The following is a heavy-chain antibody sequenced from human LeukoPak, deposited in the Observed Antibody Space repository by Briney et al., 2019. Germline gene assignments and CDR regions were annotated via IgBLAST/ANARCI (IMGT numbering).Heavy chain of an antibody. CDR2: ISTNGGST. CDR3: AKDLRQWLVGKMDAFDY. V-gene: IGHV3-23*01. Sequence: PGGSLRLSCEASGFTFSSYAMSWVRQAPGKGLEWVSGISTNGGSTSYADSVKGRLTISRDNPRNMLYMEMNSLRAEDTAVYYCAKDLRQWLVGKMDAFDYWGQGTLVTVSS. D-gene: IGHD6-19*01. CDR1: GFTFSSYA. J-gene: IGHJ4*02.